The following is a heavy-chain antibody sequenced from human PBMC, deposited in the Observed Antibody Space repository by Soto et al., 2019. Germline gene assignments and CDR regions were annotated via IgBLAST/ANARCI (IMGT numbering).Heavy chain of an antibody. J-gene: IGHJ5*02. V-gene: IGHV1-46*01. CDR3: ARDNSHQTAWWFDP. D-gene: IGHD2-21*02. CDR1: GFSFSSYW. Sequence: QVKLVQSGAEVKKPGASVKVSCKASGFSFSSYWMHWVRQAPGQGLEWMGIINPSGDITNYEQKFQGRVNMTRGTATSTVYMELSSLRSEDTALYYCARDNSHQTAWWFDPWGQGTLVTVSS. CDR2: INPSGDIT.